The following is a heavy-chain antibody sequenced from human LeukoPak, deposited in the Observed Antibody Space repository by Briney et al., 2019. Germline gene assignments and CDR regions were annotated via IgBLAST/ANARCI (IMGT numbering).Heavy chain of an antibody. CDR3: AKRDSSGSYPYYFDY. V-gene: IGHV3-30-3*02. CDR2: ITYDGSNK. D-gene: IGHD3-22*01. CDR1: GFTFSRYN. J-gene: IGHJ4*02. Sequence: GGSLRLSCVASGFTFSRYNLHWARQAPGKGLEWVAFITYDGSNKYYADSVKGRFTISRDNSKDTLYLQMNSLRAEDTAVYYCAKRDSSGSYPYYFDYWGQGTLVTVSS.